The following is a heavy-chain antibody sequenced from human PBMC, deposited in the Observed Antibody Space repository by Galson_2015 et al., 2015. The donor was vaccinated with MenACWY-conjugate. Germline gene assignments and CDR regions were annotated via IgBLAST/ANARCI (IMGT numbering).Heavy chain of an antibody. V-gene: IGHV4-39*07. CDR3: ARSPSPTVNWFDP. CDR1: GGSISSSSSY. J-gene: IGHJ5*02. Sequence: TLSLTFTVSGGSISSSSSYWGWIRQPPGKGLEWIGSIYYSGSTYYNPSLKSRVTISVDTSKNQFSLKLSSVTAADTAVYYCARSPSPTVNWFDPWGQGTLVTVSS. CDR2: IYYSGST. D-gene: IGHD4-17*01.